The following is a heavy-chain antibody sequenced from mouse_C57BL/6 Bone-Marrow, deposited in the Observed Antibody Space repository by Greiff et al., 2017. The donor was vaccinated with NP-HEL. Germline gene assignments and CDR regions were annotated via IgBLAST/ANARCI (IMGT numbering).Heavy chain of an antibody. J-gene: IGHJ3*01. CDR3: ARHEEGALLRYPAWFAY. D-gene: IGHD1-1*01. CDR2: FYPGSGSI. V-gene: IGHV1-62-2*01. CDR1: GYTFTEYT. Sequence: QVQLQQSGAELVKPGASVKLSCKASGYTFTEYTIHWVKQRSGQGLEWIGWFYPGSGSIKYNEKFKDKATLTADKSSSTVYMELSRLTSEDSAVYCCARHEEGALLRYPAWFAYWGQGTLVTVSA.